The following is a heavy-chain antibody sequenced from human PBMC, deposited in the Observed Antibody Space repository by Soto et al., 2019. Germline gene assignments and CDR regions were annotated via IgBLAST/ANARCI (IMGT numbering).Heavy chain of an antibody. CDR3: AGASLSRDSLTGYYLDYYYGMDV. D-gene: IGHD3-9*01. CDR1: GGTFSSYA. Sequence: ASVKVSCKASGGTFSSYAISWVRQAPGQGLEWMGGIIPIFGTANYAQKFQGRVTITADESTSTAYMELSSLRSEDTAVYDCAGASLSRDSLTGYYLDYYYGMDVWGQGTTVTVSS. CDR2: IIPIFGTA. J-gene: IGHJ6*02. V-gene: IGHV1-69*13.